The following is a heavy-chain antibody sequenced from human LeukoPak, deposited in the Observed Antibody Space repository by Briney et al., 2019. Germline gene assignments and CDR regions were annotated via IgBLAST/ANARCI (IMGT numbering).Heavy chain of an antibody. Sequence: ASVKVSCKASGYTFTNYDINWVRQATGQGLEWMGWMNPNSGNTGYAQKFQGRVTMTRNTSISTAYMELSSLRSEDTAVYYCTRVYDSGSYSCPHWGQGTLVTVSS. CDR3: TRVYDSGSYSCPH. CDR1: GYTFTNYD. CDR2: MNPNSGNT. V-gene: IGHV1-8*01. J-gene: IGHJ4*02. D-gene: IGHD3-10*01.